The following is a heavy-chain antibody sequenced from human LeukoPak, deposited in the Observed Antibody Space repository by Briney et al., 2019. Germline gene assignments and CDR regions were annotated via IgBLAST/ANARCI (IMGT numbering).Heavy chain of an antibody. Sequence: GGSLRLSCAASGFSFTTYAMRWVRQAPGKGLEWVAVICCDGSSKYYADSVKGRFTISRDNSKNTLYLQMNSLRAEDTAVYYCTTPPGFRYCYGSVTPNWFDPWGQGTLVTVSS. CDR2: ICCDGSSK. CDR3: TTPPGFRYCYGSVTPNWFDP. D-gene: IGHD3-10*01. V-gene: IGHV3-33*08. J-gene: IGHJ5*02. CDR1: GFSFTTYA.